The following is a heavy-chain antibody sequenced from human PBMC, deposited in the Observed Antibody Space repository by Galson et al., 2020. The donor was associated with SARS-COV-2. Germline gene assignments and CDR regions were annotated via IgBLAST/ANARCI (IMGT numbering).Heavy chain of an antibody. CDR3: ARASIAVAGSIYYYYGMDV. D-gene: IGHD6-19*01. J-gene: IGHJ6*02. V-gene: IGHV6-1*01. CDR2: TYYRSKWYN. CDR1: VDSVSSNSAA. Sequence: SQTLSLTCAISVDSVSSNSAAWNWIRQSPSRGLEWLGRTYYRSKWYNDYAVSVKSRITINPDTSKNQFSLQLNSVTPEDTAVYYCARASIAVAGSIYYYYGMDVWGQATTVTVSS.